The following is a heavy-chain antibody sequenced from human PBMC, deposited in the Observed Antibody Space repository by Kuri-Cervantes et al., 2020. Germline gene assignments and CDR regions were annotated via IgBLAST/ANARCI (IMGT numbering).Heavy chain of an antibody. D-gene: IGHD2-2*01. CDR1: GCTFSSYW. V-gene: IGHV3-74*01. CDR3: AKDIVPATLYGMDV. CDR2: INSDGSST. Sequence: GESLKISCAASGCTFSSYWMHWVRQAPGKGLVWVSRINSDGSSTSYAASVKGRFTISRDNTKNTLYLQMNSLRAEDTAVYYCAKDIVPATLYGMDVWGQGTTVTVSS. J-gene: IGHJ6*02.